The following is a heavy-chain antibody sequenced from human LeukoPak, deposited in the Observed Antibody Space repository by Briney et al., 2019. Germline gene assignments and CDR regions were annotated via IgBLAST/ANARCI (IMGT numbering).Heavy chain of an antibody. CDR3: ASALRIYYYFDY. Sequence: GGSLRLSCAASGFTFSSYAMSWVRQAPGKRLEWVSAISDSDGNTYYADSVKGRFTISRDNSKNTLYLQMNSLRAEDTAVYYCASALRIYYYFDYWGQGTLVTVSS. J-gene: IGHJ4*02. CDR2: ISDSDGNT. D-gene: IGHD1-26*01. CDR1: GFTFSSYA. V-gene: IGHV3-23*01.